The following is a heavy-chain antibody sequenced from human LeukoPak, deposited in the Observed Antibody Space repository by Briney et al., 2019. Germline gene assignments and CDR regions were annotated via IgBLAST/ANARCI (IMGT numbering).Heavy chain of an antibody. CDR1: GDSISRGRYY. CDR2: IYASGKT. D-gene: IGHD2-15*01. Sequence: PSQTLSLTCTVSGDSISRGRYYWSWVRQPAGKELEWIGRIYASGKTDYNPYTPSLKSRVAMSLDTSKNQFSLKLSSVTAADTAVYYCARGGAGPLVGYCSGGSCPSDYWGQGTLVTVSS. J-gene: IGHJ4*02. V-gene: IGHV4-61*02. CDR3: ARGGAGPLVGYCSGGSCPSDY.